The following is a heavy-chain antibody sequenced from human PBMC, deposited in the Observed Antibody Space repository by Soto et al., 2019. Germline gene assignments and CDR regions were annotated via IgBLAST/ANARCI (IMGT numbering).Heavy chain of an antibody. D-gene: IGHD1-26*01. Sequence: SETLSLTCTVSGASINSGGYYWSWIRQLPGKGLEWIGYIYFRGTTYYNPPLESRVTISLDTSQNQFSLKLSSVTAADTAVYYCASGNAWEALLAYWGQGTLVTVSS. CDR3: ASGNAWEALLAY. J-gene: IGHJ4*02. CDR2: IYFRGTT. CDR1: GASINSGGYY. V-gene: IGHV4-31*03.